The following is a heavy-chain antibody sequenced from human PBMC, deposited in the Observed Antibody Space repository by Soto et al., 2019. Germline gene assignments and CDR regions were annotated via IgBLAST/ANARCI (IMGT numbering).Heavy chain of an antibody. CDR3: AKYSPSNYDFWSGYPPQYYFDY. V-gene: IGHV3-23*01. Sequence: GGSLRLSCAASGFTFSSYAMSWVRQAPGKGLEWVSAISGSGGSTYYADSVKGRFTISRDNSKNTLYLQMNSLRAEDTAVYYCAKYSPSNYDFWSGYPPQYYFDYWGQGTLVTVSS. J-gene: IGHJ4*02. CDR2: ISGSGGST. CDR1: GFTFSSYA. D-gene: IGHD3-3*01.